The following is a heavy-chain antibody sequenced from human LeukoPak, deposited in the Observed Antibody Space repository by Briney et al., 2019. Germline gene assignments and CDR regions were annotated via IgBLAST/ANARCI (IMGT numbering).Heavy chain of an antibody. CDR2: IYTSGST. Sequence: PSETLSLTCTVSGGSISSYYWSWIRQPAGKGLEWIGRIYTSGSTNYNPSLKSRVTMSVDTSKDQFSLKLSSVTAADTAVYYCARDHRGYSGPDAFDIWGQGTMVTVSS. CDR3: ARDHRGYSGPDAFDI. CDR1: GGSISSYY. D-gene: IGHD5-12*01. J-gene: IGHJ3*02. V-gene: IGHV4-4*07.